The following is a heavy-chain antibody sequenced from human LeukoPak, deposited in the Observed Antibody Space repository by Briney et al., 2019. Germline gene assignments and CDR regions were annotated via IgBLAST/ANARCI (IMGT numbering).Heavy chain of an antibody. J-gene: IGHJ4*02. CDR1: GFTFSSYG. D-gene: IGHD3-3*01. CDR3: AKVSETYYDFWSGYPVDY. V-gene: IGHV3-30*02. Sequence: PGGSLRLSCAASGFTFSSYGMHWVRQAPGKGLEWVAFIRYDGSNKYYADSVKGRFTISRDNSKNTLYLKMNSLRAEDTAVYYCAKVSETYYDFWSGYPVDYWGQGTLVTVSS. CDR2: IRYDGSNK.